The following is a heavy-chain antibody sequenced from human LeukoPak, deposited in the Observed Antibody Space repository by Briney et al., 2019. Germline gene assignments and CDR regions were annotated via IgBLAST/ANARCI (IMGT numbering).Heavy chain of an antibody. Sequence: PGGSLRLSCAASGFTFDDYAMHWVRQAPGKGLEGVSGISWNSGSIGYADSVKGRFTISRDNAKNSLYLQMNSLRAEDTALYYCAKDMTPDYYDSSGQGFDYWGQGTLVTVSS. V-gene: IGHV3-9*01. J-gene: IGHJ4*02. CDR1: GFTFDDYA. D-gene: IGHD3-22*01. CDR3: AKDMTPDYYDSSGQGFDY. CDR2: ISWNSGSI.